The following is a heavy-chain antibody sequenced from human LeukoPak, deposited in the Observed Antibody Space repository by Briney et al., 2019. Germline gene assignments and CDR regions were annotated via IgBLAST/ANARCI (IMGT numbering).Heavy chain of an antibody. J-gene: IGHJ4*02. D-gene: IGHD2-15*01. CDR3: AKDMVCSGGSCYPY. CDR2: ISYDGSNK. Sequence: GSLILSYAASGFTFSSYGMHWVRPAPGKGLEWVAVISYDGSNKYYPDSVKGRFTISRDNSKNTLYLQMNSLRAEDTAVYYCAKDMVCSGGSCYPYWGQGTLVTVSS. CDR1: GFTFSSYG. V-gene: IGHV3-30*18.